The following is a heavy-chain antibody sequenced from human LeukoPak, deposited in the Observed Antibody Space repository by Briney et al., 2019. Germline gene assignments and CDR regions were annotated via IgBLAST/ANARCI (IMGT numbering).Heavy chain of an antibody. V-gene: IGHV3-9*03. J-gene: IGHJ3*01. CDR1: RFTFHDSA. CDR3: ARFVSSGPL. CDR2: IGFRIDNV. D-gene: IGHD3-22*01. Sequence: GTSLRLSCAASRFTFHDSAFHWVRQAPGKGLEWVAGIGFRIDNVDYADSVKGRFTISRDNSKNTLYLQMGSLKPEDMAVYYCARFVSSGPLWGQGTTVTVSS.